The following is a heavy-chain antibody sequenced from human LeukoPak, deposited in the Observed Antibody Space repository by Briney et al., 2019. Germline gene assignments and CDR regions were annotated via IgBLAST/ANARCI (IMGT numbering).Heavy chain of an antibody. CDR3: AKDHLTRRWLQLLFILFDY. V-gene: IGHV3-23*01. J-gene: IGHJ4*02. D-gene: IGHD5-24*01. CDR1: GFTFSSYA. CDR2: ISGSGGST. Sequence: GGSLRLSCAASGFTFSSYAMSWVRQAPGKGLEWVSAISGSGGSTYYADSVKGRFTTSRDNSKNTLYLQMNSLRAEDTAVYYCAKDHLTRRWLQLLFILFDYWGQGTLVTVSS.